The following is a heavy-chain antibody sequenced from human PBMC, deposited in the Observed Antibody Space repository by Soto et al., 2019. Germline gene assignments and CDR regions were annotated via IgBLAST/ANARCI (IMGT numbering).Heavy chain of an antibody. D-gene: IGHD1-26*01. CDR3: AQTKGGSFDD. J-gene: IGHJ4*02. CDR1: GFSLSTRGEA. V-gene: IGHV2-5*01. Sequence: SGPTMVHPTQTLTLTCSFSGFSLSTRGEAVGWIRQPPGKALEWLALIYCSDERHHRPYLKSSLTITKENSKNQVVLTMTNMDLVETATYYCAQTKGGSFDDWAKGNLVTVSA. CDR2: IYCSDER.